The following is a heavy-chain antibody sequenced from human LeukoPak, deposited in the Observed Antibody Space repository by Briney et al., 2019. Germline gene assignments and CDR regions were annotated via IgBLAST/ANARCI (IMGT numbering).Heavy chain of an antibody. Sequence: ASVKVSCKASGYTFTRHGLNWVRQAPGQGLQWMAWISTQTGNPTFAQGFTGRFVFSLDSSVSTAYLEISSLKAEDTAMYYCARDANTYYYEINGYTDAFDIWGQGTMVTVSS. CDR1: GYTFTRHG. CDR2: ISTQTGNP. D-gene: IGHD3-22*01. V-gene: IGHV7-4-1*02. CDR3: ARDANTYYYEINGYTDAFDI. J-gene: IGHJ3*02.